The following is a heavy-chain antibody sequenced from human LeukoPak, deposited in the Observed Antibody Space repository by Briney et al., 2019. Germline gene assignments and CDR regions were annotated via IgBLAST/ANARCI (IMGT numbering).Heavy chain of an antibody. Sequence: GASVKVSCKASGGTFSSYAISWVRQAPGQGLEWMGRIIPILGIANYAQKFQGRVTITADKSTSTAYMELSSLRSEDTAVYYCARGAPGGYARGYYMDVWGKGTTVTVSS. D-gene: IGHD1-1*01. CDR1: GGTFSSYA. CDR3: ARGAPGGYARGYYMDV. V-gene: IGHV1-69*04. J-gene: IGHJ6*03. CDR2: IIPILGIA.